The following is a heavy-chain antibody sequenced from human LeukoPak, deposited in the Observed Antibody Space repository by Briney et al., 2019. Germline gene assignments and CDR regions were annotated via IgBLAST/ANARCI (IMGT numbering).Heavy chain of an antibody. CDR3: ARVFCSSTSCYGPPDY. D-gene: IGHD2-2*01. Sequence: GSVKVSCKASGYTFTSYGISWVRQAPGQGLEWMGWISAYNGNTNYAQKPQGRVTMTTDTSTSTAYMELRSLRSDDTAVYYCARVFCSSTSCYGPPDYWGQGTLVTVSS. J-gene: IGHJ4*02. CDR2: ISAYNGNT. CDR1: GYTFTSYG. V-gene: IGHV1-18*01.